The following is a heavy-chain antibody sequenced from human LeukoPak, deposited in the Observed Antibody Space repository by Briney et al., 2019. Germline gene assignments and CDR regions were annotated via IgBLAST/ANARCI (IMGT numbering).Heavy chain of an antibody. CDR3: ARDYTPTVNWFDA. D-gene: IGHD4-11*01. V-gene: IGHV4-38-2*02. J-gene: IGHJ5*02. CDR1: GYSISSGYY. CDR2: IYHSGST. Sequence: SETLSLTCTVSGYSISSGYYRGWIRQPPGKGLERIGSIYHSGSTYNNPALKSRVTISVDTSKNEFYMKLSSVTAADTAVYYCARDYTPTVNWFDAWGQGTLVTVSS.